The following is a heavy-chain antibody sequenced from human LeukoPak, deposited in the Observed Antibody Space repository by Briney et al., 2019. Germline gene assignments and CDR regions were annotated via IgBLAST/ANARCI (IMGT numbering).Heavy chain of an antibody. V-gene: IGHV3-30*02. D-gene: IGHD3-9*01. CDR2: IRYDGNNK. Sequence: GGSLRLSCAASGFTFSSYGMHWVRLAPGKGLEWVAFIRYDGNNKYSADSVKGRFTISRDNSKNTLYLQMSSLRAEDTAFYYCAKDPGYDILTGYFDYWGQGTLVTVSS. CDR3: AKDPGYDILTGYFDY. CDR1: GFTFSSYG. J-gene: IGHJ4*02.